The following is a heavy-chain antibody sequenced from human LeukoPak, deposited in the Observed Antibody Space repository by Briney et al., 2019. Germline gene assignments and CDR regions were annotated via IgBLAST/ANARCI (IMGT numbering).Heavy chain of an antibody. CDR3: ARVGCSGGSCYPDY. CDR1: GASISTSY. V-gene: IGHV4-59*01. J-gene: IGHJ4*02. CDR2: IHYSGDI. D-gene: IGHD2-15*01. Sequence: ASETLSLTCTVSGASISTSYWYWIRQPPGKGLEWIGYIHYSGDINYNPSLKSRVTISAYTSKNQLSLKLSSVTAADTAVYHCARVGCSGGSCYPDYWGQGTLVTVSS.